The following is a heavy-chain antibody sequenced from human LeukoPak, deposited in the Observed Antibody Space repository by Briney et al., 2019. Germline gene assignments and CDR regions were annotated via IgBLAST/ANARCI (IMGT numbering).Heavy chain of an antibody. CDR3: ARDWYTAERWTIYYSYYIDV. CDR1: GFTFISYW. J-gene: IGHJ6*03. D-gene: IGHD4-23*01. V-gene: IGHV3-7*01. CDR2: IKQDGSEK. Sequence: GGSLRLSCAASGFTFISYWMSWVRQAPGKGLEWVANIKQDGSEKYYVDSVKGRFTISRDNAKNSLFLQMNSLRAEDTAVYYCARDWYTAERWTIYYSYYIDVWGKGTTVTVSS.